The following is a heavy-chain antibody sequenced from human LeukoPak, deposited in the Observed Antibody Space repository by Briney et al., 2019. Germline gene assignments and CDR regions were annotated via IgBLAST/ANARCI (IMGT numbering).Heavy chain of an antibody. D-gene: IGHD3-10*02. V-gene: IGHV3-48*04. CDR3: AELGITMIGGA. Sequence: GGSLRLSCAVSGFTFTNAWMTWVRQAPGKGLEWVSYISSSGSTIYYADSVKGRFTISRDNAKNSLYLQMNSLRAEDTAVYYCAELGITMIGGAWGKGTTVTISS. J-gene: IGHJ6*04. CDR2: ISSSGSTI. CDR1: GFTFTNAW.